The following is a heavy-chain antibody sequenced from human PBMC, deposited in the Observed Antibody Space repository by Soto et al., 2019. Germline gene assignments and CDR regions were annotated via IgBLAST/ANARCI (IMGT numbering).Heavy chain of an antibody. Sequence: PGESLKISCKGSGCSFTSYWIGWVRQMPGKGLEWMGIIYPGDSDTRYSPSFQGQVTISADKSISTAYLQWSSLKASDTAMYYCARLAPCTNGVCYADYWGQGTLVTVSS. D-gene: IGHD2-8*01. CDR3: ARLAPCTNGVCYADY. V-gene: IGHV5-51*01. CDR1: GCSFTSYW. CDR2: IYPGDSDT. J-gene: IGHJ4*02.